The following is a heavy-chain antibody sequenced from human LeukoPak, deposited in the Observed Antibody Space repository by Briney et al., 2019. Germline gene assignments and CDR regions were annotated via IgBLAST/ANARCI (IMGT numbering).Heavy chain of an antibody. Sequence: GESLKISCKVSGYSFPSYWITWVRQVPGKGLEWMGRIAPSDSYTNYNPSFEGHVTMSVEKSITTVYLQWSSLKASDTAMYYCARHLMPPPYGMDVWGQGTTVTVSS. CDR3: ARHLMPPPYGMDV. D-gene: IGHD2-2*01. V-gene: IGHV5-10-1*01. CDR2: IAPSDSYT. CDR1: GYSFPSYW. J-gene: IGHJ6*02.